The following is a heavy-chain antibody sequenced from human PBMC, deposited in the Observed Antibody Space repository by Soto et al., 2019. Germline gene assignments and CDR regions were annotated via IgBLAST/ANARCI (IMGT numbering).Heavy chain of an antibody. CDR1: GFTISSYA. V-gene: IGHV3-23*01. CDR3: AKEMYSSSPDDAFDL. Sequence: SLRVSCAASGFTISSYAMSWVRQAPVKGLEWVSAISGSGGSTYYADSVKGRFTISRDNSKNTLYLQMNSLRAEDTAVYYCAKEMYSSSPDDAFDLWGQGTMVTVSS. J-gene: IGHJ3*01. D-gene: IGHD6-6*01. CDR2: ISGSGGST.